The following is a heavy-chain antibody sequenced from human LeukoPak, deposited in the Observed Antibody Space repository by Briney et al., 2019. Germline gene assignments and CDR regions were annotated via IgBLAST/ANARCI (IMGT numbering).Heavy chain of an antibody. CDR3: ARELWFGELAP. Sequence: GGSLRLSCAASGFTVSSNYMSWVRQAPGKGLEWVSVIYSGGSTYYADSVKGRFTISRDNSKNTLYLQMNSLRAEDTAVYYCARELWFGELAPWGQGTLVTVSS. CDR1: GFTVSSNY. V-gene: IGHV3-53*01. D-gene: IGHD3-10*01. J-gene: IGHJ5*02. CDR2: IYSGGST.